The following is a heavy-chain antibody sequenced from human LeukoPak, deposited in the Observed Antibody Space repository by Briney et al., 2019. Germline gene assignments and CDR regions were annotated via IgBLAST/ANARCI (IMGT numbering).Heavy chain of an antibody. CDR2: IIPIFGTA. CDR3: ARDMVRGGGMDV. J-gene: IGHJ6*02. Sequence: GAWVKVSCKASGGTFSSYAISWVRQAPGQGLEWMGGIIPIFGTANYAQKFQGRVTITADESTSTAYMELSSLRSEDTAVYYCARDMVRGGGMDVWGQGTTVTVSS. CDR1: GGTFSSYA. D-gene: IGHD3-10*01. V-gene: IGHV1-69*01.